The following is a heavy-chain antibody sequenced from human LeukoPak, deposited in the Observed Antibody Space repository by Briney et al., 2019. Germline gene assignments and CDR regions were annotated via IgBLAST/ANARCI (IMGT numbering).Heavy chain of an antibody. Sequence: SETLSLTCTVSGGSVSTIDYYWGWIRQPPGKGLEWIGSVYYSGSTYYNAPLKSRVTISVDTSKNQFSLKLSSVTAADTAVYYCARQIFGGTYSYYYYMDVWGKGTTVTVSS. D-gene: IGHD1-26*01. J-gene: IGHJ6*03. CDR3: ARQIFGGTYSYYYYMDV. CDR1: GGSVSTIDYY. V-gene: IGHV4-39*07. CDR2: VYYSGST.